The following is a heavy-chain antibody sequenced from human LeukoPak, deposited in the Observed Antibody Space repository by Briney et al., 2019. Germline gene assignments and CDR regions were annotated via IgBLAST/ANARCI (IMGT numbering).Heavy chain of an antibody. CDR3: AKDSAFYYIDV. D-gene: IGHD3-10*01. CDR2: ISGRGRGGST. J-gene: IGHJ6*03. Sequence: GGSLRLSCAASGFTFSNFALSWVRQAPGKGLEWVSAISGRGRGGSTNYADSVKGRFTISRDNSKNTLYLQMNSLKGDDTAVYYCAKDSAFYYIDVWGKGTTVIISS. CDR1: GFTFSNFA. V-gene: IGHV3-23*01.